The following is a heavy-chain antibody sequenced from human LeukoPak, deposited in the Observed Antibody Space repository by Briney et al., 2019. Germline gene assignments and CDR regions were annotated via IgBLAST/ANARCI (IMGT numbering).Heavy chain of an antibody. CDR1: GFSFSSHG. CDR2: IRSKANSYAT. Sequence: GGSLRLSCAASGFSFSSHGMHWVRQASGKGLEWVGRIRSKANSYATAYAASVKGRFTISRDDSKNTAYLQMNSLKTEDTAVYYCTIGSTSLPTSGMDVWGQGTTVTVSS. D-gene: IGHD2-2*01. J-gene: IGHJ6*02. V-gene: IGHV3-73*01. CDR3: TIGSTSLPTSGMDV.